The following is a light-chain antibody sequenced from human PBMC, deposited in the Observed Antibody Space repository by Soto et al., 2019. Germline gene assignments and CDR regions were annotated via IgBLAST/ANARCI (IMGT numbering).Light chain of an antibody. V-gene: IGLV2-14*03. CDR1: SSDVGAYDY. CDR3: SSFTTSTSYV. CDR2: DVS. Sequence: QSALTQPASLSGSPGQSITISCTGTSSDVGAYDYVSWYQQHPGEVPKLMIFDVSDRPSGVSNRFSGSKSGNTASLTISGLQAEDEADYYCSSFTTSTSYVFGTGTKVTVL. J-gene: IGLJ1*01.